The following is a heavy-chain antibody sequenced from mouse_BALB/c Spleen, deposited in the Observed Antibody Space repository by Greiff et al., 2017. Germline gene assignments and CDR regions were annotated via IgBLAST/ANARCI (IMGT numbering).Heavy chain of an antibody. CDR2: IDPANGNT. V-gene: IGHV14-3*02. CDR1: GFNIKDTY. CDR3: ARRDYVDY. J-gene: IGHJ2*01. Sequence: EVQLQQSGAELVKPGASVKLSCTASGFNIKDTYMHWVKQRPEQGLEWIGRIDPANGNTKYDPKFQGKATITADKSSNTAYLQLSSLTSEDTAVYYCARRDYVDYWGQGTTLTVSS.